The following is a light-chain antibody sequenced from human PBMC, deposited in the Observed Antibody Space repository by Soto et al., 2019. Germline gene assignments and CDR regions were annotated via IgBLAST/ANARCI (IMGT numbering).Light chain of an antibody. J-gene: IGKJ2*01. V-gene: IGKV3-20*01. CDR3: QQYGRSPYT. CDR2: GAS. CDR1: QTVTSNY. Sequence: EIVLTQSPDTLSLSPGDRAALSCRASQTVTSNYLVWYQQRPGQAPRLLIYGASSRATGIPDRFSGSGSGTDFTLTISRLETEEFAVYYCQQYGRSPYTFGQGTKLEI.